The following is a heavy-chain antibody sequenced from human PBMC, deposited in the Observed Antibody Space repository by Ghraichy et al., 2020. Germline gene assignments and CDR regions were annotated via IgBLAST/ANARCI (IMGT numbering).Heavy chain of an antibody. CDR1: GFTFSSYS. CDR2: IITSSSYI. J-gene: IGHJ4*02. V-gene: IGHV3-21*01. Sequence: GGSLRLSCAASGFTFSSYSMNWVRQAPGKGLEWVSSIITSSSYIYYADSVKGRFTISRDNAKNSLYLQMNSLRAEDTAVYYCARDLNDFWSGYYTDYWGQGTLVTVSS. D-gene: IGHD3-3*01. CDR3: ARDLNDFWSGYYTDY.